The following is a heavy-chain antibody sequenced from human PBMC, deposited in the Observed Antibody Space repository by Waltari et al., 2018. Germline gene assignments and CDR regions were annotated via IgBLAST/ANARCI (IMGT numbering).Heavy chain of an antibody. D-gene: IGHD2-2*01. Sequence: QVQLVESGGGVVQPGGSLRLSCEASGFIFSNYDIHWVRQSPGQWLESVAFIRYDGSDQQYADSVKGRFTISRDNAKSSLYLQMNNLRPEDTALYYCAKDLGIVPAIDCWGRGALVIVSS. CDR3: AKDLGIVPAIDC. CDR2: IRYDGSDQ. CDR1: GFIFSNYD. J-gene: IGHJ4*02. V-gene: IGHV3-30*02.